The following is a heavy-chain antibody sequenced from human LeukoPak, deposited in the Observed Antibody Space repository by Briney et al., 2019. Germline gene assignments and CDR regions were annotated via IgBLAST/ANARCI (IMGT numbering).Heavy chain of an antibody. V-gene: IGHV4-31*03. D-gene: IGHD6-13*01. CDR2: IYYSGST. J-gene: IGHJ6*02. CDR3: TREVRTGTYYGMDV. CDR1: GGFISSGGYY. Sequence: PSETLSLTCTVSGGFISSGGYYWSWIRQHPGKGLEWVGNIYYSGSTYYNPSLKSRLTISVDTSKNQFSLNLSSVTAADTAVYYCTREVRTGTYYGMDVWGQGTTVTVSS.